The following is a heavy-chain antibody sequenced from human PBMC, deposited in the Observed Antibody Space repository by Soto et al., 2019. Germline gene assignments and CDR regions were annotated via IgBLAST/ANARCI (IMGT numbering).Heavy chain of an antibody. J-gene: IGHJ4*02. CDR1: DGSVSRGGYY. D-gene: IGHD1-26*01. V-gene: IGHV4-31*03. CDR3: ARDGSYHYFDY. Sequence: QVQLQESGPGLVKPSQTLSLACTVSDGSVSRGGYYWSWIRQSPGKNLEWIGNIYYTGRTSYNPSLKSRLTISLETSTRQFSLRLASVSAADTAVYYCARDGSYHYFDYWGQGALVTVSS. CDR2: IYYTGRT.